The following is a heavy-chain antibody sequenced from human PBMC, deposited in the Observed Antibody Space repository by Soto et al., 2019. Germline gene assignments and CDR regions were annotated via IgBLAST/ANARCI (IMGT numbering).Heavy chain of an antibody. J-gene: IGHJ5*02. V-gene: IGHV1-18*01. D-gene: IGHD5-18*01. CDR1: GYTFTSYG. CDR2: ISAYNGNT. CDR3: ARGLDPWIQLWSEWGFDP. Sequence: QVQLVQSGAEVKKPGASVKVSCKASGYTFTSYGISWVRQAPGQGLEWMGWISAYNGNTNYAQKLQGRVTMTTDTATSTAYMELRSLRSDDTAVYYCARGLDPWIQLWSEWGFDPWGQGTLVTVSS.